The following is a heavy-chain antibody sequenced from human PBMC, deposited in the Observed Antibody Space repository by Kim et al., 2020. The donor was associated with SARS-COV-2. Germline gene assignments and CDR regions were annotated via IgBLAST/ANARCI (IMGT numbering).Heavy chain of an antibody. CDR2: ISYDGSNK. J-gene: IGHJ4*02. Sequence: GGSLRLSCAASGFTFSSYAMHWVRQAPGKGLEWVAVISYDGSNKYYADSVKGRFTISRDNSKNTLYLQMNSLRAEDTAVYYCAGYSGSYFSNFAYWGQGTLVTVSS. D-gene: IGHD1-26*01. CDR1: GFTFSSYA. V-gene: IGHV3-30*04. CDR3: AGYSGSYFSNFAY.